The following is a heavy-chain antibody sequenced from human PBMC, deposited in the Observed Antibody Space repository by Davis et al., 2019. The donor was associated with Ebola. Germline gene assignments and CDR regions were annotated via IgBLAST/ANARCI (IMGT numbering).Heavy chain of an antibody. CDR2: ISSSSSTI. D-gene: IGHD4-23*01. J-gene: IGHJ6*02. CDR3: ARGRGGNSRYGMDV. Sequence: GESLKISCAASGFTFSSYSMNWVGQAPGKRLELVSYISSSSSTIYYADSVKGRFTISRDNAKNSLYLQMNSLRAEDTAVYYCARGRGGNSRYGMDVWGQGTTVTVSS. CDR1: GFTFSSYS. V-gene: IGHV3-48*01.